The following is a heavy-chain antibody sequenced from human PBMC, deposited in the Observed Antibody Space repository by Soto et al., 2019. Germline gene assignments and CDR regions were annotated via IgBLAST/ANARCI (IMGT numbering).Heavy chain of an antibody. CDR3: ARQSYYYGMDV. CDR2: IYYSGST. Sequence: SETLSLTCTVSGGSISSSSYYWGWIRQPPGKGLEWIGSIYYSGSTYYNPSLKSRVTISVDTSKNQFSLKLSSVTAADTAVYYCARQSYYYGMDVWGQGTTVT. CDR1: GGSISSSSYY. J-gene: IGHJ6*02. V-gene: IGHV4-39*01.